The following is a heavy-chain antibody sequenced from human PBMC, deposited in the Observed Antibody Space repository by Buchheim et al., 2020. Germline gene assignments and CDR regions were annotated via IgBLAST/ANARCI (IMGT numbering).Heavy chain of an antibody. D-gene: IGHD3-3*01. CDR3: AKTHDFWSGYYSHFDY. J-gene: IGHJ4*02. Sequence: VQLVESGGGVVQPGRSLRLSCAASGFTFSSYGMHWVRQAPGKGLEWVAVISYDGSNKYYADSVKGRFTISRDNSKNTLYLQMNSLRAEDTAVYYCAKTHDFWSGYYSHFDYWGQGTL. CDR1: GFTFSSYG. V-gene: IGHV3-30*18. CDR2: ISYDGSNK.